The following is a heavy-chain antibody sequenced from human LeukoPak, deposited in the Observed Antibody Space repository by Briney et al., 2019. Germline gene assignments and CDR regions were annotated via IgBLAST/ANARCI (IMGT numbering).Heavy chain of an antibody. J-gene: IGHJ4*02. CDR1: GFTFSSYG. D-gene: IGHD4-23*01. CDR2: ISYDGSNK. CDR3: AKSYGGNSQYYFDY. V-gene: IGHV3-30*18. Sequence: PGRSLRLSYAASGFTFSSYGMHWVRQAPGKGLEWVAVISYDGSNKYYADSVKGRFTISRDNSKNTLYLQMNSLRAEDTAVYYCAKSYGGNSQYYFDYWGQGTLVTVSS.